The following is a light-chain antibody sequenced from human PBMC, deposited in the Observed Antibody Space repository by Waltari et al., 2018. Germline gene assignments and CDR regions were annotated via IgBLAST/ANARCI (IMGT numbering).Light chain of an antibody. CDR1: SNDVGGYAF. V-gene: IGLV2-11*01. Sequence: QSALTQPRSVSGSPGQSVTIACTGSSNDVGGYAFVSWYQLHPGKPPQLIIYDVTKRPSGVPDRFSGSKSANTASLTSSGLQSEDEADYYCCSSIGATSDWVFGGGTRVTVL. CDR2: DVT. CDR3: CSSIGATSDWV. J-gene: IGLJ3*02.